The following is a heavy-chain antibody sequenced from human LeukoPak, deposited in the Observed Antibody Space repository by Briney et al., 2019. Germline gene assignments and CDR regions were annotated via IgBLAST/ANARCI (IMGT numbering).Heavy chain of an antibody. CDR2: IRSKANSYAT. J-gene: IGHJ4*02. V-gene: IGHV3-73*01. CDR1: GFTFSGSA. Sequence: GGSLRLSCAASGFTFSGSAMHWVRQASGKGLEWVGRIRSKANSYATAYAASVKGRFTISRDDSKNTLYLQMNSLRAEDTAVYYCARDFRSTMIVSDYWGQGTLVTVSS. CDR3: ARDFRSTMIVSDY. D-gene: IGHD3-22*01.